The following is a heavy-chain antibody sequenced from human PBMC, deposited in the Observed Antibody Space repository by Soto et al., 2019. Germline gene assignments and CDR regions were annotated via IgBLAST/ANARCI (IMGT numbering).Heavy chain of an antibody. J-gene: IGHJ4*02. CDR3: ARSYGGDVFDY. V-gene: IGHV4-34*01. Sequence: QVQLQQWGAGLLKPSETLSLTCAVYGRSFSGYYWSWIRQPPGKGLEWIWEINHSGSTNYNPSLKSRVTISVDTSKNHFSLKLSSLTAADTAVYYCARSYGGDVFDYWGQGTLVTVPS. CDR1: GRSFSGYY. D-gene: IGHD4-17*01. CDR2: INHSGST.